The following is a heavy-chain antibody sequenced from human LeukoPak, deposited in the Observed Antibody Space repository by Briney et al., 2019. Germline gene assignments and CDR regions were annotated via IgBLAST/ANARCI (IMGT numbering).Heavy chain of an antibody. CDR2: INPSGGST. V-gene: IGHV1-46*01. J-gene: IGHJ4*02. D-gene: IGHD2-21*02. CDR1: GYTFTSYY. CDR3: ARDLTSMGGCDY. Sequence: ASVKVSCTASGYTFTSYYMHWVRQAPGQGLEWMGIINPSGGSTSYAQKFQGRVTMTRDTSTSTVYMELSSLRSENTAVYYCARDLTSMGGCDYWGQGTLVTVSS.